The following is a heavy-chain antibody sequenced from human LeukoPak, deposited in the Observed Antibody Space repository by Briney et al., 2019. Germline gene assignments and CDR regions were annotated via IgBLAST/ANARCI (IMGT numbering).Heavy chain of an antibody. D-gene: IGHD3-10*01. V-gene: IGHV6-1*01. CDR3: ARVQDRVFDY. CDR1: GDSVSSNSAS. J-gene: IGHJ4*02. Sequence: SQTLSLTCAISGDSVSSNSASWNWIRQSPSRGLEWLGRTYYRSKWYNDYAVSVKSRITVNPDTFKNQFSLQLNSVTPEDTAAYYCARVQDRVFDYWGQGTLVTVSS. CDR2: TYYRSKWYN.